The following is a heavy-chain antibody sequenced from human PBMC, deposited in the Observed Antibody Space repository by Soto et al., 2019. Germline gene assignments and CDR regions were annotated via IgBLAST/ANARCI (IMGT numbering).Heavy chain of an antibody. J-gene: IGHJ4*02. D-gene: IGHD3-22*01. CDR3: ARNPAIVECFDY. Sequence: GGSLRLSCAASGFTFSSYGMHWVRQAPGKGLEWVAVIWYDGSNKYYADSVKGRFTISRDNSKNTLYLQMNSLRAEDTAVYYCARNPAIVECFDYWGQGTLVTVSS. CDR1: GFTFSSYG. CDR2: IWYDGSNK. V-gene: IGHV3-33*01.